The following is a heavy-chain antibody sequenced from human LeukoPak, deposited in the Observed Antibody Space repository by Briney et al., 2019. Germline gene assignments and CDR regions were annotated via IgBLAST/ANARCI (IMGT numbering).Heavy chain of an antibody. Sequence: PSETLSLTCTVSGGSINSYYWSWIRQPPGKGLEWIGYIYYSGSTNYNPSLKSRVTISVDTSKNQFSLKLSSVTAADTAVYYCARVPLIAARPYYYFYMDVWGKGTMVTVSS. CDR2: IYYSGST. CDR1: GGSINSYY. D-gene: IGHD6-6*01. CDR3: ARVPLIAARPYYYFYMDV. V-gene: IGHV4-59*01. J-gene: IGHJ6*03.